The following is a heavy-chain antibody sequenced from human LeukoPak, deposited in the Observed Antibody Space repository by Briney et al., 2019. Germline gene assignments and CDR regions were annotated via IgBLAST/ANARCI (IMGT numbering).Heavy chain of an antibody. CDR3: ARSNSGSYPGGEY. CDR2: IIPIFGTA. Sequence: GASVKVSCKASGGTFSSYAISWVRQAPGQGLEWMGGIIPIFGTANYAQKFQGRVTITTDESTSTAYMELSSLRSEDTAVYYCARSNSGSYPGGEYWGQGTLVNVSS. D-gene: IGHD1-26*01. CDR1: GGTFSSYA. J-gene: IGHJ4*02. V-gene: IGHV1-69*05.